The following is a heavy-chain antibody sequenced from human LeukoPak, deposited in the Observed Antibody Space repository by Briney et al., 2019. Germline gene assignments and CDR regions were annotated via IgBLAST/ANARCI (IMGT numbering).Heavy chain of an antibody. CDR1: GYTFTSYG. Sequence: ASVKVSCKASGYTFTSYGISWVRQAPGQGLEWMGWISAYNGNTNYSQKLQGRATMTTDTSTSTAYMELRSLRSDDTAVYYCARDCSGGSCITSWGQGTLVTVSS. V-gene: IGHV1-18*01. CDR3: ARDCSGGSCITS. J-gene: IGHJ4*02. CDR2: ISAYNGNT. D-gene: IGHD2-15*01.